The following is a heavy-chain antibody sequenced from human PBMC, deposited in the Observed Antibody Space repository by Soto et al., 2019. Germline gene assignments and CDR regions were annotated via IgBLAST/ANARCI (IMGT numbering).Heavy chain of an antibody. CDR3: ARHGPIVVVPAAMRGPGAFDI. Sequence: SETLSLTCTVSGFSISSFYLSWIRPPPGKGLEWIGYIYYSGSTNYNPSLKSRVTISVDTSKNQFSLKLSSVTAADTAVYYCARHGPIVVVPAAMRGPGAFDIRGQGTMVTVSS. CDR2: IYYSGST. D-gene: IGHD2-2*01. CDR1: GFSISSFY. V-gene: IGHV4-59*08. J-gene: IGHJ3*02.